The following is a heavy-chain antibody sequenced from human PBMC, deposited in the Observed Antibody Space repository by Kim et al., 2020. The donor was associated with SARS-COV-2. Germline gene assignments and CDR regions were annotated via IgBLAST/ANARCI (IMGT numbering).Heavy chain of an antibody. CDR3: AKSITMIVVVPFDY. Sequence: TPSLKGRVTISVDTSTNQFSLKLSSVTAADTAVYYCAKSITMIVVVPFDYWGQGTLVTVSS. J-gene: IGHJ4*02. D-gene: IGHD3-22*01. V-gene: IGHV4-39*01.